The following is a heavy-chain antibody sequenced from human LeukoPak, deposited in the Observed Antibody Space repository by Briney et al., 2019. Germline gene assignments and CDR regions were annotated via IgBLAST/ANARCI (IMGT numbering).Heavy chain of an antibody. CDR3: ARVFDALSAEYDYVWGSYRFFDH. CDR2: IYNSGST. J-gene: IGHJ4*02. V-gene: IGHV4-30-4*01. D-gene: IGHD3-16*02. Sequence: SQTLSLTCTVSGGSINSDDYYWTWIRQPSGKGLEWIGYIYNSGSTYYNPSLKSRVIISVDTSKNQFSLKLSSVTAADTAVYYCARVFDALSAEYDYVWGSYRFFDHWGQGTLVTVSS. CDR1: GGSINSDDYY.